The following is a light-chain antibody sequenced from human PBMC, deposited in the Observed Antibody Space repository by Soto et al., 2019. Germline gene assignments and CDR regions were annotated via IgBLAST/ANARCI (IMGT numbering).Light chain of an antibody. J-gene: IGLJ2*01. CDR1: SSDVGTYNY. CDR2: EVI. CDR3: AAWDDSLRAVI. V-gene: IGLV2-8*01. Sequence: QSALTQPPSASGSPGQSVTLSCTGSSSDVGTYNYVSWYQQHPGKAPRLMIYEVIKRPSGVPDRFSGSKSGYTASLTVSGLQPEDEADYYCAAWDDSLRAVIFGGGTKVTVL.